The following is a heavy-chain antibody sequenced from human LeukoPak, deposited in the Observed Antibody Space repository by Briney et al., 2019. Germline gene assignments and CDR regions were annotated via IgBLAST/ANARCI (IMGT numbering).Heavy chain of an antibody. Sequence: GGSLRLSCAASGFTFSSYSMNWVRQAPGKGLEWVSSISSSSSYIYYADSAQGRFTISRDNAKNSLYLQMNSLRAEDTAVYYCASGYSSGWYTRGSEYFQHWGQGTLVTVSS. CDR1: GFTFSSYS. CDR3: ASGYSSGWYTRGSEYFQH. D-gene: IGHD6-19*01. V-gene: IGHV3-21*01. CDR2: ISSSSSYI. J-gene: IGHJ1*01.